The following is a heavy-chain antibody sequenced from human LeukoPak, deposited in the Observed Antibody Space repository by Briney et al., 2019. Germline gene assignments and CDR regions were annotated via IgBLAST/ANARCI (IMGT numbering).Heavy chain of an antibody. CDR3: ARAGWSGLDY. CDR2: INAGNGNT. Sequence: ASVNVSCKASGYTFTSYAIHWVRQAPGQRLEWMGWINAGNGNTEYSQRFQGRVTVTRDTSASTAYMELSSLRSEDTAVFYCARAGWSGLDYWGQGTLVTVSS. V-gene: IGHV1-3*01. J-gene: IGHJ4*02. D-gene: IGHD3-3*01. CDR1: GYTFTSYA.